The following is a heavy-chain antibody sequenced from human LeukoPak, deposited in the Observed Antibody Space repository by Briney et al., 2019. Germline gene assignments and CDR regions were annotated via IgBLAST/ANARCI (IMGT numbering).Heavy chain of an antibody. Sequence: ASVKVSCKASGYTFTSSDINWVRQAPGQGLEWMGWTNPNSGKTGYARKFQGRVTMTKNTSISTAYMEVSSLGYDDTAIYHCARGRPGLASAGTYDFWGQGTLITVSS. D-gene: IGHD6-13*01. CDR2: TNPNSGKT. CDR3: ARGRPGLASAGTYDF. J-gene: IGHJ4*02. CDR1: GYTFTSSD. V-gene: IGHV1-8*01.